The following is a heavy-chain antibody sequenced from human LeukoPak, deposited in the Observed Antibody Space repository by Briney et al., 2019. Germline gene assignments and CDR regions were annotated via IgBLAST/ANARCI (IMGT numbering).Heavy chain of an antibody. V-gene: IGHV3-48*04. CDR3: ARDLSYCTITSCSYYYYGMDV. J-gene: IGHJ6*02. CDR1: GFTFSSYS. D-gene: IGHD2-2*01. CDR2: ISSSGGTL. Sequence: GGSLRLSCAASGFTFSSYSMNWVRQAPGKGLEWVSYISSSGGTLYYADSVKGRFTISRDNAKNSLYLQMNSLRAEDTAVYYCARDLSYCTITSCSYYYYGMDVWGRGTTVTVSS.